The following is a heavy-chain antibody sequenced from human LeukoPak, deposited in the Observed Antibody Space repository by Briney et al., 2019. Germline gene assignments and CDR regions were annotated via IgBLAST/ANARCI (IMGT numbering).Heavy chain of an antibody. Sequence: ASETVSLKSSGSTFTIYGSNWLRQATRQRLEWMGWMNPNSCNTGYAQKFQGRVTMTRNTSISTAYMELSSLRSEDTAVYYCARFGGGSYNSPDAFDIRGQGTMVTVSS. CDR3: ARFGGGSYNSPDAFDI. V-gene: IGHV1-8*02. CDR2: MNPNSCNT. CDR1: GSTFTIYG. J-gene: IGHJ3*02. D-gene: IGHD1-26*01.